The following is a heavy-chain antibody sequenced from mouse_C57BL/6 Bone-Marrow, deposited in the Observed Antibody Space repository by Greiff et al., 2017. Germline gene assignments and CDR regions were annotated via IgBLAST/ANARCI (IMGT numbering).Heavy chain of an antibody. D-gene: IGHD1-1*02. CDR1: GFTFSSYA. CDR3: ARAGGILWYIDY. V-gene: IGHV5S21*01. CDR2: ISSGGDYT. Sequence: DVHLVESGEGLVKPGGSLKLSCAASGFTFSSYAMSWVRQTPEKRLEWVAYISSGGDYTYYADNVKGRFTITKDNARNTLYLQMSRLKSEDTAMYYCARAGGILWYIDYWGQGTTVTGSS. J-gene: IGHJ2*01.